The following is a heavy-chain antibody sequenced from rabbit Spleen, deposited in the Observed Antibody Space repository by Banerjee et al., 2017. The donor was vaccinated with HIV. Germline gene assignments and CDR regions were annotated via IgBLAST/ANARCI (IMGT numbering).Heavy chain of an antibody. CDR3: ARDLTGVIGWNFGW. D-gene: IGHD1-1*01. J-gene: IGHJ4*01. V-gene: IGHV1S40*01. CDR2: IYAGSSGST. Sequence: QSLEESGGDLVKPGASLTLTCIASGVSFSGDSYMCWVRQAPGKGLEWIGCIYAGSSGSTAYASWAKGRFTISKPSSTTVTLQMTSLTVADTATYFCARDLTGVIGWNFGWWGPGTLSPS. CDR1: GVSFSGDSY.